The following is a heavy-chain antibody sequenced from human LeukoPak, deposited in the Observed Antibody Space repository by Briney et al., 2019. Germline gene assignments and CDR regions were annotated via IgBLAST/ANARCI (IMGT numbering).Heavy chain of an antibody. J-gene: IGHJ4*02. CDR1: GFTFSSYA. CDR2: ISGSGGST. V-gene: IGHV3-23*01. Sequence: GGSLSLFCAASGFTFSSYAMSWVRQAPGKGLEWVSAISGSGGSTYYADSVKGRFTISRDNAKKSLYLQMNSLRAEDTAVYYCARSFRSSWFDRLDYWGQGTLVTVSS. CDR3: ARSFRSSWFDRLDY. D-gene: IGHD6-13*01.